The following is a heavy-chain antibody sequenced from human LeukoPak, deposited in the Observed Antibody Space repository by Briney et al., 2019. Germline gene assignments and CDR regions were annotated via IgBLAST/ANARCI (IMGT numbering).Heavy chain of an antibody. CDR1: GFTFSSYG. Sequence: PGRSLRLSCAASGFTFSSYGMHWVRQAPGKGLEWVAVISYDGSNKYYADSVKGRFTISRDNSKNTLYLQMNSLRAEDTAVYYCAKDGTSIVGATHFDYWAREPWSPSPQ. CDR2: ISYDGSNK. D-gene: IGHD1-26*01. V-gene: IGHV3-30*18. CDR3: AKDGTSIVGATHFDY. J-gene: IGHJ4*02.